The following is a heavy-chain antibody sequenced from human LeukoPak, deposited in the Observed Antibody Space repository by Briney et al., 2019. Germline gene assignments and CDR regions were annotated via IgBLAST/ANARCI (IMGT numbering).Heavy chain of an antibody. CDR3: AKDLEIAANFNYADY. J-gene: IGHJ4*02. V-gene: IGHV3-23*01. CDR1: EFSVSSNY. CDR2: ISGSGGST. Sequence: PGGSLRLSCAASEFSVSSNYMTWVRQAPGKGLEWVSAISGSGGSTYYADSVKGRFTISRDNSKNTLYLQMNSLRAEDTAVYYCAKDLEIAANFNYADYWGQGTLVTVSS. D-gene: IGHD4/OR15-4a*01.